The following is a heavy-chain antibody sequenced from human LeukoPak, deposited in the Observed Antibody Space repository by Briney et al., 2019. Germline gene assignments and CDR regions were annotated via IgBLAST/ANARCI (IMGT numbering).Heavy chain of an antibody. CDR2: IYYSGNT. Sequence: SETLSLTCTVSGGSISGYFWSWIRQPPGKGLEWIGYIYYSGNTYYNPSIESRITISVDTSKNQFSLKLSSVTAADTAVYFCARHSGTAAVEMSALDIWGQGTMVTVSS. J-gene: IGHJ3*02. CDR3: ARHSGTAAVEMSALDI. V-gene: IGHV4-59*08. CDR1: GGSISGYF. D-gene: IGHD1-26*01.